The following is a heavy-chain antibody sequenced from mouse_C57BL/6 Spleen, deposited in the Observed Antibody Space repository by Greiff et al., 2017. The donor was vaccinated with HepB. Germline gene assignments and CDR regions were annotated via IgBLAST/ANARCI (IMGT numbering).Heavy chain of an antibody. J-gene: IGHJ4*01. CDR1: GYTFTSYW. V-gene: IGHV1-61*01. D-gene: IGHD3-2*02. CDR3: ARRDSSGYFYAMDY. Sequence: VQLQQSGAELVRPGSSVKLSCKASGYTFTSYWMDWVKQRPGQGLEWIGNIYPSDSETHYNQKFKDKATLTVDKSSSTAYMQLSSLTSEDSAVYYCARRDSSGYFYAMDYWGQGTSVTVSS. CDR2: IYPSDSET.